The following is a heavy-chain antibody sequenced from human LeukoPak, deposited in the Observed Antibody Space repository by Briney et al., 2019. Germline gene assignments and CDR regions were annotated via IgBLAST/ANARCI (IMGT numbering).Heavy chain of an antibody. D-gene: IGHD1-7*01. CDR2: FDPEDGET. Sequence: ASVKVSCKVSGYTLTELSMHWVRQAPGKGLEWMGGFDPEDGETIYAQKFQGRVTMTEDTSTDTAYMELSSLRSDDTAVYYCARDRITGTTARFDPWGQGTLVTVSS. J-gene: IGHJ5*02. V-gene: IGHV1-24*01. CDR1: GYTLTELS. CDR3: ARDRITGTTARFDP.